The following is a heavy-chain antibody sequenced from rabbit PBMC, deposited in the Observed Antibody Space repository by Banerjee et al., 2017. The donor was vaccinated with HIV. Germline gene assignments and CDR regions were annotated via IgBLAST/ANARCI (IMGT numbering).Heavy chain of an antibody. CDR1: GFSFSSSYS. V-gene: IGHV1S40*01. CDR3: ARRDYDGDGDFNL. J-gene: IGHJ4*01. D-gene: IGHD2-1*01. Sequence: QSLEESGGDLVKPGASLTLTCTASGFSFSSSYSIGWVRQAPGKGLEWIACIFDSTWYASWVNGRFSISRTSSTTVTLQMTSLTASDTATYFCARRDYDGDGDFNLWGPGTLVTVS. CDR2: IFDST.